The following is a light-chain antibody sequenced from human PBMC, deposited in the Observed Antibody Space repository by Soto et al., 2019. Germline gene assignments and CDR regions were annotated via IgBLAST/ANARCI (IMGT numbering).Light chain of an antibody. Sequence: QAVVTQPASVSGSPGQSITISCTGTSSDVGGYNYVSWYQQHPGKAPKLMIYEVDNRPSGVSNRFSGSKSDNTASLTISGLQAEDEADYYCSSYTSSSTRVFGTGTKLTVL. CDR3: SSYTSSSTRV. CDR2: EVD. CDR1: SSDVGGYNY. J-gene: IGLJ1*01. V-gene: IGLV2-14*01.